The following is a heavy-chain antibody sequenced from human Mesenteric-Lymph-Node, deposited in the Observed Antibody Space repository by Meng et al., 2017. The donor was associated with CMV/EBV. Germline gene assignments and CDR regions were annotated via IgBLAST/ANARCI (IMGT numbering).Heavy chain of an antibody. CDR1: GFTLSSYA. CDR2: IRYEGRKA. Sequence: FGFTLSSYAMRWVRQAPGEGLDWGAFIRYEGRKAYEAEYEKGRFTISRDNSKNTLYLQMNSRRAEETAVYYGARDPQHSSGWYGGGSWGQGTLVTVSS. J-gene: IGHJ4*02. D-gene: IGHD6-19*01. V-gene: IGHV3-30*02. CDR3: ARDPQHSSGWYGGGS.